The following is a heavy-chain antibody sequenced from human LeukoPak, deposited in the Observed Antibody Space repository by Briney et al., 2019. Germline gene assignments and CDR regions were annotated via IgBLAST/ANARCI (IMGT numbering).Heavy chain of an antibody. Sequence: SETLSLTCTVSGGSISSSSYYWGWIRQPPGKGLEWIGGIYYSGSTYYNPSLKSRVTISVDTSKNQFSLKLSSVTAADTAVYYCARERYYSSGSYSNRIDYWGQGTLVTVSS. CDR2: IYYSGST. J-gene: IGHJ4*02. CDR3: ARERYYSSGSYSNRIDY. CDR1: GGSISSSSYY. D-gene: IGHD3-10*01. V-gene: IGHV4-39*07.